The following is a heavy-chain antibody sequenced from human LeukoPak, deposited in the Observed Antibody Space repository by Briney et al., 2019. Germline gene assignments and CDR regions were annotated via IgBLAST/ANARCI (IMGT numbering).Heavy chain of an antibody. CDR1: GGSISSGGFY. CDR3: ARGGSGSYYAIYYMDV. CDR2: IYYSESN. Sequence: PSQTLSLTCTVSGGSISSGGFYWSWIRQHPGKGLEWIGYIYYSESNYYNPSLKSRVTISVDTSKNQFSLKLSSVTAADTAVYYCARGGSGSYYAIYYMDVWGKGTTVTVSS. D-gene: IGHD3-10*01. V-gene: IGHV4-31*03. J-gene: IGHJ6*03.